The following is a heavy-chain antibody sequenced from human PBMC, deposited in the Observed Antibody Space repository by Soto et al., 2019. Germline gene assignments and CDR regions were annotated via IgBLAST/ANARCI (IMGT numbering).Heavy chain of an antibody. CDR1: GGSIGSHY. CDR2: ASYSGSP. J-gene: IGHJ4*02. CDR3: ARQWGGDY. V-gene: IGHV4-59*08. D-gene: IGHD3-16*01. Sequence: QVQLQESGPGLVKPSETLSLTCTVSGGSIGSHYWSRIRQPPGEGLEWIGRASYSGSPSYNPSLKSRVTISIDTSKNQFSLKLTSVTAADTAVYYCARQWGGDYWGQGILVTVSS.